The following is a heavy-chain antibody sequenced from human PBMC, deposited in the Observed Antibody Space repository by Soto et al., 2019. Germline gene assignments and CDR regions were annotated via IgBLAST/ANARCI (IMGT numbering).Heavy chain of an antibody. CDR3: ARDLVAGYCSGGSCYSRWFDP. V-gene: IGHV3-7*01. CDR1: GFTFSSYW. J-gene: IGHJ5*02. D-gene: IGHD2-15*01. Sequence: GSLRLSCAASGFTFSSYWMSWVRQAPGKGLEWVANIKQDGSEKYYVDSVKGRFTISRDNAKNSLYLQMNSLRAEDTAVYYCARDLVAGYCSGGSCYSRWFDPWGQGTLVTVSS. CDR2: IKQDGSEK.